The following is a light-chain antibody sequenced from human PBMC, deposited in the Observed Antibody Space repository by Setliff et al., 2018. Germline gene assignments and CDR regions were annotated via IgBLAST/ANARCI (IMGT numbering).Light chain of an antibody. CDR2: DSF. Sequence: LAQPASVSGSPGQSISISCTGASSDVDNYNYVSWYQQLPGKAPRLMIYDSFNRPSGVSNRFSGSKSGSTASLIISDLQTEDEAEYYCSTYRSSVSLVWVFGGGTKVTVL. CDR3: STYRSSVSLVWV. V-gene: IGLV2-14*03. J-gene: IGLJ3*02. CDR1: SSDVDNYNY.